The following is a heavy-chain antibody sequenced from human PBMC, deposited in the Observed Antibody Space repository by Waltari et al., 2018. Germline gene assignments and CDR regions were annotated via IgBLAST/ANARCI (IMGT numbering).Heavy chain of an antibody. CDR1: GDSMSSTDC. V-gene: IGHV4-4*02. J-gene: IGHJ5*02. Sequence: QLQLQESGPGLVKPSGTLSLSCAVSGDSMSSTDCWSWVRQSPQKGLEWIGQVRGDRRTNYNPSFASRVPVSLDTSNNQFSLRVTSATAADTAVYYCARDRGRGLFLDTWGPGTLVTVS. CDR2: VRGDRRT. D-gene: IGHD2-15*01. CDR3: ARDRGRGLFLDT.